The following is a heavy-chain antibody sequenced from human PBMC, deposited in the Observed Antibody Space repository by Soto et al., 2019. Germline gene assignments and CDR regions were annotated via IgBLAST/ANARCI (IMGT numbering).Heavy chain of an antibody. V-gene: IGHV1-69*01. CDR1: RGTFSSYA. CDR3: ASGNYVDY. CDR2: IIPIFGTA. Sequence: QVQLVQSGAGVKKPGSSVKVSGKASRGTFSSYAISFVRQAPGQGLEWMGGIIPIFGTANYSPKFQGRVTITADESTSTAYMELSSRRSEEKAVYYCASGNYVDYWGQGALGTVST. J-gene: IGHJ4*02.